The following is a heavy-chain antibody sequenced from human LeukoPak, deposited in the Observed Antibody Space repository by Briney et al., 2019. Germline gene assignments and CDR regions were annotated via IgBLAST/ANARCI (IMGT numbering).Heavy chain of an antibody. D-gene: IGHD3-10*01. V-gene: IGHV3-21*01. CDR1: GLTFSSYS. J-gene: IGHJ4*02. CDR2: ISSSSNI. Sequence: PGGSLRLSCAASGLTFSSYSMNWVRQAPGKGLEWVPSISSSSNIYYADSVKGRFTISRDNAKNSLYLQMNSLRAEDTAVYYCARVPHAMVRGVIITEFYFDYWGQGTLVTVSS. CDR3: ARVPHAMVRGVIITEFYFDY.